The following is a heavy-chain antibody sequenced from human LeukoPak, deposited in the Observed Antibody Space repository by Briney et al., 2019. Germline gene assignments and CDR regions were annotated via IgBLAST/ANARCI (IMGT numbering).Heavy chain of an antibody. CDR2: INPSGGST. V-gene: IGHV1-46*01. D-gene: IGHD5-12*01. J-gene: IGHJ4*02. CDR1: GYTFTSYY. CDR3: ARSAYSGYDYLDY. Sequence: ASVKVSCKASGYTFTSYYMHWVRHAPGQGLEWMGIINPSGGSTSYAQKFQGRVTMTRDMSTSTVYMELSSLRSEDTAVYYCARSAYSGYDYLDYWGQGTLVTVSS.